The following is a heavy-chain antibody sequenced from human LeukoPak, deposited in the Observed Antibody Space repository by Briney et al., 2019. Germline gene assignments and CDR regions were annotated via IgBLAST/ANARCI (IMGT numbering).Heavy chain of an antibody. CDR3: ARMSASGRTNGAFDV. J-gene: IGHJ3*01. Sequence: PGKSLRLSCAASGFAFRSFAMHWVRQAPGKGLDWVAVISHDGSSDYYSPSLRGRFTTSRDTSKNTLYLQMNRLRPDDTAIYYCARMSASGRTNGAFDVWGRGTMVTVSS. V-gene: IGHV3-30-3*01. D-gene: IGHD6-19*01. CDR1: GFAFRSFA. CDR2: ISHDGSSD.